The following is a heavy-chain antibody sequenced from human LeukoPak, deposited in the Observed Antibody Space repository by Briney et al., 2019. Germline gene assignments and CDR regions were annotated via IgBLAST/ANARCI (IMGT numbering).Heavy chain of an antibody. CDR1: GGSISSHY. J-gene: IGHJ4*02. V-gene: IGHV4-4*09. CDR2: IHTIGST. D-gene: IGHD6-19*01. Sequence: SETLSLTCTVSGGSISSHYWSWIRQPPGKGLERIGYIHTIGSTNYNPSLKGRVTMSVDTSKNQFSLKMSSVTAADTAVYYCAGNSGWYVYDYWGQGTLVSVSS. CDR3: AGNSGWYVYDY.